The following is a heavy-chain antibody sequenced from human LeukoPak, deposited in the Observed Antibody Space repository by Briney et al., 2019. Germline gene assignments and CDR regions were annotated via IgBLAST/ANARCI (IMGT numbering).Heavy chain of an antibody. CDR3: ARDWNHARSHYDILTGPQSY. V-gene: IGHV3-21*01. D-gene: IGHD3-9*01. Sequence: PGGSLRLSCAASGFTFSSYSMNWVRQAPGKGLEWVSSISSSSSYIYYADSVKGRFTISRDNAKNSLYLQMNSLRAEDTAVYYCARDWNHARSHYDILTGPQSYWGQGTLVTVSS. J-gene: IGHJ4*02. CDR2: ISSSSSYI. CDR1: GFTFSSYS.